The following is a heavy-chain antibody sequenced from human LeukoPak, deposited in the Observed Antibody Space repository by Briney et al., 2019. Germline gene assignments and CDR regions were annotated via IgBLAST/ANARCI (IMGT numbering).Heavy chain of an antibody. V-gene: IGHV1-2*02. CDR2: INPNSGGT. CDR3: ARDLTYYYYYYMDV. J-gene: IGHJ6*03. Sequence: ASVKVSCKASGYTFTGYYMHWVRQAPGQGLEWMGWINPNSGGTNYAQKLQGRVTMTTDTSTSTAYMELRSLRSDDTAVYYCARDLTYYYYYYMDVWGKGTTVTISS. CDR1: GYTFTGYY.